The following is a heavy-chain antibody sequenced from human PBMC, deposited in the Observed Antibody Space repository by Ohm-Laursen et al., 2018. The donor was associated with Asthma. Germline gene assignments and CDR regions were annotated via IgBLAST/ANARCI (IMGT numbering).Heavy chain of an antibody. D-gene: IGHD6-19*01. Sequence: SSLRLSCSASGFTFRSYAMHWVRQAPGKGLEWVAVGGSYYDGGLKYYADSVNGRFTVSRDDSKNTLYLQMNSLRAEDTAVYYCAKGAGLTIRGLVFDYWGQGTLVTASS. CDR2: GGSYYDGGLK. J-gene: IGHJ4*02. CDR1: GFTFRSYA. V-gene: IGHV3-30-3*01. CDR3: AKGAGLTIRGLVFDY.